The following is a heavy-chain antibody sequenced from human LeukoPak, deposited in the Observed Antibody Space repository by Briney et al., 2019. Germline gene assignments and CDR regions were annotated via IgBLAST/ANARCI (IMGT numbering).Heavy chain of an antibody. CDR1: GFTFSSYW. Sequence: PGGSLRLSCAASGFTFSSYWMSWVRQAPGKGLEWVANIKQDGSEKYYVDSVKGRFTISRDNAKNSLYLQMNSLRAEDTAVYYCAREEYHYDSSGYYLGFDYWGQGTLVTVSS. D-gene: IGHD3-22*01. J-gene: IGHJ4*02. CDR3: AREEYHYDSSGYYLGFDY. CDR2: IKQDGSEK. V-gene: IGHV3-7*01.